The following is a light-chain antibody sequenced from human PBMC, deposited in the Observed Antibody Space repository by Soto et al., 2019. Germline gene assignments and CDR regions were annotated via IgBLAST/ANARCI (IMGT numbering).Light chain of an antibody. J-gene: IGKJ1*01. Sequence: IVLTQSPGTLSLLPGERGTISCRASQSVSSSYLAWYKQKPGQAPRLLIYGASSRATGIPDRFSGSGSGTDFTLTISRLEPEDFEVYYCQQYGSSRWTFGQGTKVDI. CDR2: GAS. CDR1: QSVSSSY. CDR3: QQYGSSRWT. V-gene: IGKV3-20*01.